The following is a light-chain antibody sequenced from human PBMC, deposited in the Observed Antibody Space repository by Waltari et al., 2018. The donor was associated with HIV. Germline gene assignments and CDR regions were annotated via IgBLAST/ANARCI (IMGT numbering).Light chain of an antibody. Sequence: QSVLTQPPAASGTPGQRVTLSCSGSMSHLGSKNVYWYQHVPGTAPKLLMYRNDQRPSGVPDRFSGSKSGTSASLAISGLRSEDEADYYCVVWDDSLSGVVFGGGTKLTVL. CDR3: VVWDDSLSGVV. J-gene: IGLJ2*01. CDR1: MSHLGSKN. CDR2: RND. V-gene: IGLV1-47*01.